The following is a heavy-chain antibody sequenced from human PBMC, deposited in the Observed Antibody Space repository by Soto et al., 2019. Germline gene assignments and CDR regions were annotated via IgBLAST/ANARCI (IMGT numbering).Heavy chain of an antibody. CDR1: GGSMSSGDYS. CDR2: SYYGGST. J-gene: IGHJ4*02. Sequence: QLQLQESGSGLVKPSQTLSLTCAVSGGSMSSGDYSWNWIRQPPGKGLEWIRYSYYGGSTYNNPSLQSRVTESLDRSRNQFSLKLNSVTAADPAVYYCARVRREYDNSGPVDYWGQGTLVTFSS. D-gene: IGHD3-22*01. CDR3: ARVRREYDNSGPVDY. V-gene: IGHV4-30-2*01.